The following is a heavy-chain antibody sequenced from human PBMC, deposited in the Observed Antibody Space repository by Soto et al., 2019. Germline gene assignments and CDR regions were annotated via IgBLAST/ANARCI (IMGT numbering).Heavy chain of an antibody. CDR2: ILYDGSTE. J-gene: IGHJ4*02. Sequence: QVQLVESGGGVVQPGRSLRLSCSASGFTFRTYPMLWVRQAPGKGLEWVAVILYDGSTEYYADSVKGRFTISRDNSENTVFLQMNSLRPEDTAVYYCASVVYGDDVYDHWGQGTLVTVSS. D-gene: IGHD4-17*01. CDR3: ASVVYGDDVYDH. CDR1: GFTFRTYP. V-gene: IGHV3-30-3*01.